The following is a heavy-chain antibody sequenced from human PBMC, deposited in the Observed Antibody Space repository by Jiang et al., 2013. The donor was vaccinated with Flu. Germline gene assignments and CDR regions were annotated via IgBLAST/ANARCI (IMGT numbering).Heavy chain of an antibody. CDR3: VRDYNWAFDS. V-gene: IGHV6-1*01. D-gene: IGHD1-1*01. J-gene: IGHJ4*02. Sequence: ISGDSISNNVVAWNWIRQSPSRGLEWLGKTRYISRWLTEYSVSMQGRITINPDTSRNQLSLQLDSATPDDTAIYYCVRDYNWAFDSWGQGTLVTVSS. CDR2: TRYISRWLT. CDR1: GDSISNNVVA.